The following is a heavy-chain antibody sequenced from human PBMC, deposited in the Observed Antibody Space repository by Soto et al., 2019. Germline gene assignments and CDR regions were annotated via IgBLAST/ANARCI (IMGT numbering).Heavy chain of an antibody. CDR2: MSHSGGT. Sequence: QVQLQQWGAGLLKPSETLSLTCAVYGGFVSSGSYYWSWIRQPPDKGLEWIGEMSHSGGTHFNPSLKIRVIISVDTSKHQFSLKMSSVTAADTALYYCARVERGTATTVVDAFDIWGPGTMVTVSS. CDR1: GGFVSSGSYY. J-gene: IGHJ3*02. CDR3: ARVERGTATTVVDAFDI. V-gene: IGHV4-34*01. D-gene: IGHD1-1*01.